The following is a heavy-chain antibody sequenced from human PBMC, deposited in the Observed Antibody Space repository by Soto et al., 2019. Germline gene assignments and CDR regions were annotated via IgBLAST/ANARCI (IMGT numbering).Heavy chain of an antibody. Sequence: GGSLRLSCAASGVTFSSYAMSWVRQAPGKGLEWVSAISGSGGSTYYAGSVKGRSTISRDNSKNTLYLQMKSLRAEDTAVSYRAKDAYDLWPGYLTRWWFDHWGQGSLVTVSS. V-gene: IGHV3-23*01. CDR1: GVTFSSYA. CDR3: AKDAYDLWPGYLTRWWFDH. CDR2: ISGSGGST. D-gene: IGHD3-3*01. J-gene: IGHJ5*02.